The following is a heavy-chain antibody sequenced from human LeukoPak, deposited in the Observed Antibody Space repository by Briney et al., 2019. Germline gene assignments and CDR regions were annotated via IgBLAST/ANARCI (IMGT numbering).Heavy chain of an antibody. J-gene: IGHJ4*02. D-gene: IGHD5-18*01. CDR1: GFTFSNAW. Sequence: GGSLRLSCAASGFTFSNAWMSWVRQAPGKGLEWVGRIKSKTDGGTTDYAAPVKGRFTISRDDSKNTLYLQMNSLKTEDTAVYYCTTDRRQLWLPPDFDYWGQGTLVTVSS. CDR3: TTDRRQLWLPPDFDY. V-gene: IGHV3-15*01. CDR2: IKSKTDGGTT.